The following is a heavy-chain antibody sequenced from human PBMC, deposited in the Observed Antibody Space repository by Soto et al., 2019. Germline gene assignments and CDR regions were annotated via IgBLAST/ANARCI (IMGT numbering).Heavy chain of an antibody. Sequence: ASVKVSCKASGYTFTTYTMHWVRQAPGQRLEWMGWINADNGNTKYSQKFQGRVTITRDTSATTAYMDLSSLRFEDTAVYYCARDRSTTVTTIFDFWGQGTLVTVSS. CDR3: ARDRSTTVTTIFDF. D-gene: IGHD4-17*01. J-gene: IGHJ4*02. CDR2: INADNGNT. CDR1: GYTFTTYT. V-gene: IGHV1-3*01.